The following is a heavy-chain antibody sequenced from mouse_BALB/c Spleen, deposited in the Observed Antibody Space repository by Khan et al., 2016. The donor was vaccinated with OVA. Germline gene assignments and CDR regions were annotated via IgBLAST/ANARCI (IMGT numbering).Heavy chain of an antibody. J-gene: IGHJ2*01. V-gene: IGHV5-17*01. D-gene: IGHD2-3*01. CDR2: ISDGSNTI. Sequence: EVELVESGGGLVQPGGSLKLSCATSGFTFSDYYMYWVRQTPAKRLEWVAYISDGSNTIYYADTVKGRFTISRDNPKNTLFLQMTSRRSEDTAMYYCARTGYYYFDYWGQGTTLTVSS. CDR1: GFTFSDYY. CDR3: ARTGYYYFDY.